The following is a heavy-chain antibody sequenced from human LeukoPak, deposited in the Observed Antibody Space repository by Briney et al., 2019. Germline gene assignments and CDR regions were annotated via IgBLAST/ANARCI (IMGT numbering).Heavy chain of an antibody. D-gene: IGHD3-22*01. V-gene: IGHV6-1*01. Sequence: SQTLSLTCAISGDSVSSNSATWHWIRQSPSRGLEWLARTYFRSKWIYDYAPSLKSRLTISPHTSKNQFALQLNSVTREDTAVYFCARAGRGYYDYWGRGTLATVSS. CDR3: ARAGRGYYDY. CDR2: TYFRSKWIY. CDR1: GDSVSSNSAT. J-gene: IGHJ4*02.